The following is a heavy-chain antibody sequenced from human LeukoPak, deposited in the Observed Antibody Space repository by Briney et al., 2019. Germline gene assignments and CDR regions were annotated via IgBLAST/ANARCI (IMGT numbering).Heavy chain of an antibody. J-gene: IGHJ4*02. D-gene: IGHD6-13*01. CDR1: GFTFSSYA. V-gene: IGHV3-23*01. CDR2: ISGSGGST. Sequence: PGGSLRLSCAASGFTFSSYAMSWVRQAPGKGLEWVSAISGSGGSTYYADSVKGRFTISRDNSKNTLYLQMNSLRAEDTAVYYCAKEGATLLQYSSSWELDYWGQGTLVTVSS. CDR3: AKEGATLLQYSSSWELDY.